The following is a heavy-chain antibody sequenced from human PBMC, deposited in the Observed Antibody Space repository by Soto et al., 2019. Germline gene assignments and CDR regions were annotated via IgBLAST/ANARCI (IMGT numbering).Heavy chain of an antibody. D-gene: IGHD3-16*02. CDR2: IYSDTNI. CDR3: ARHEAVWGSYRPPDY. J-gene: IGHJ4*02. V-gene: IGHV3-66*04. CDR1: GFTVSSNY. Sequence: PGGSLRLSCAAFGFTVSSNYMSWVRQAPGKGLEWVSVIYSDTNIYYADSVKGRFTVSRDNSKNTLYLQMNSLRVEDTAVYYCARHEAVWGSYRPPDYWGQGTLVTVSS.